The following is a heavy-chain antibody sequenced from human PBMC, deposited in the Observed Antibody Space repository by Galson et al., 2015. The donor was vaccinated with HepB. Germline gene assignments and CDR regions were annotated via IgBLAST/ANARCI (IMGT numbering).Heavy chain of an antibody. CDR3: AKESGSTSWAASGCGY. D-gene: IGHD2-2*01. CDR1: GFTFSSYG. J-gene: IGHJ4*02. V-gene: IGHV3-30*18. Sequence: SLRLSCAASGFTFSSYGMHWVRQAPGKGLEWVAVISYDGSNKYYADSVKGRFTISRDNSKNTLYLQMNSLRAEDTAVYYCAKESGSTSWAASGCGYWGQGTLVTVSS. CDR2: ISYDGSNK.